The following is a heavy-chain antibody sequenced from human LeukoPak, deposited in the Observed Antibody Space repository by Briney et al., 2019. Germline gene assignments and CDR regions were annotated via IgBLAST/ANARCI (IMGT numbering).Heavy chain of an antibody. V-gene: IGHV4-59*01. CDR2: IYYSGST. D-gene: IGHD4-23*01. CDR1: GGSISSYY. Sequence: SETLSLTCTVSGGSISSYYWSWIRQPPGKGLEWIGYIYYSGSTNYNPSLKSRVTISVDTSKNQFSLKLSSVTAADTAVYYCARDATVAIDYWGQGTLVTVSS. CDR3: ARDATVAIDY. J-gene: IGHJ4*02.